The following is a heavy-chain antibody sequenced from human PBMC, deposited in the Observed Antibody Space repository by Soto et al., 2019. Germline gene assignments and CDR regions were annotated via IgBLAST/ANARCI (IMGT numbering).Heavy chain of an antibody. CDR2: ISSGSSHI. Sequence: GGSLRLSCAASGFTFSTYTMNWVRQAPGKGLEWISSISSGSSHIYYAGSVKGRFTISRDNAKNSLFLQMKSLRADDTAVYYSARDILSGGAYPDSWGQGTKVTVSS. CDR3: ARDILSGGAYPDS. V-gene: IGHV3-21*01. CDR1: GFTFSTYT. J-gene: IGHJ5*01. D-gene: IGHD3-10*01.